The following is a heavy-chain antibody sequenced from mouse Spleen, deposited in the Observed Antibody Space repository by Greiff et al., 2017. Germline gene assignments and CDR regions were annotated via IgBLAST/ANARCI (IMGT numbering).Heavy chain of an antibody. CDR2: INPNNGGT. CDR1: GYTFTDYY. J-gene: IGHJ2*01. V-gene: IGHV1-26*01. Sequence: VQLQQSGPELVKPGASVKISCKASGYTFTDYYMNWVKQSHGKSLEWIGDINPNNGGTSYNQKFKGKATLTVDKSSSTAYMELRSLTSEDSAVYYCARWGGGYFDYWGQGTTLTVSS. CDR3: ARWGGGYFDY.